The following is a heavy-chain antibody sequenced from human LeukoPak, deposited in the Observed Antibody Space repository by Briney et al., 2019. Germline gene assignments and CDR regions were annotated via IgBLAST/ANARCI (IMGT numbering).Heavy chain of an antibody. CDR3: ARDIAGSPSDAFDI. J-gene: IGHJ3*02. Sequence: SETLSLTCTVSGYSISSGYYWGWIRQPPGKGLEWIGSGSTNYNPSLKSRVTISVDTSKNQFSLKLSSVTAADTAVYYCARDIAGSPSDAFDIWGQGTMVTVSS. CDR1: GYSISSGYY. V-gene: IGHV4-38-2*02. CDR2: SGST. D-gene: IGHD6-13*01.